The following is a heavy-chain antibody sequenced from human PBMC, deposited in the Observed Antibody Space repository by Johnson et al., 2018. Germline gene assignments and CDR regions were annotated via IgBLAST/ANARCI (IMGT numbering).Heavy chain of an antibody. V-gene: IGHV4-31*03. J-gene: IGHJ6*03. CDR1: GGSISSGGYY. CDR2: IYYSGST. D-gene: IGHD6-6*01. Sequence: QVQLQESGPRLVKPSQTXSLTCTVSGGSISSGGYYWSWIRPHPGKGLEWIGYIYYSGSTFHHTSLTRRVAISVDTSKNQFSLKLRSVTAADTAVYYCAREASSSSYSYYYMDVWGKGTTVTVSS. CDR3: AREASSSSYSYYYMDV.